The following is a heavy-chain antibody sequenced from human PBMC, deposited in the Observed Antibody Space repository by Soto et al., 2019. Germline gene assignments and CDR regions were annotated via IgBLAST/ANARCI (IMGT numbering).Heavy chain of an antibody. V-gene: IGHV4-31*03. J-gene: IGHJ4*02. CDR2: IYYSGST. D-gene: IGHD6-13*01. CDR3: ARGGRSREADY. CDR1: GGSISSGGYY. Sequence: SETLSLTCTVSGGSISSGGYYWSWIRQHPGKGLEWIGYIYYSGSTYYNPSLKSRVTISVDTSKNQFSLKLSSVTAADTAVYYCARGGRSREADYGGKGTLVTVSS.